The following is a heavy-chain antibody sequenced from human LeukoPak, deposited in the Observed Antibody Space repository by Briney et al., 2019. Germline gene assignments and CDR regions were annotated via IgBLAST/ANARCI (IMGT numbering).Heavy chain of an antibody. CDR1: GYTLTELC. D-gene: IGHD5-18*01. J-gene: IGHJ4*02. V-gene: IGHV1-24*01. Sequence: ASVNVSCTVSGYTLTELCMHWVRQAPGRGLEWMGGFDPEDAETIYAQKFQGRVTMTEDTSTDTAYMEVSSLRSEDTAVYYCATDSLLPAAREYSYGYFDYWGQGTLVSVSS. CDR3: ATDSLLPAAREYSYGYFDY. CDR2: FDPEDAET.